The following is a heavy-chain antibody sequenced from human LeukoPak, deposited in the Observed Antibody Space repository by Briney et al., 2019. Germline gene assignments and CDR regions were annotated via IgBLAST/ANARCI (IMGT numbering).Heavy chain of an antibody. J-gene: IGHJ4*02. CDR2: IIPILGIA. CDR3: ARTPITIFGVVIIGLDY. D-gene: IGHD3-3*01. V-gene: IGHV1-69*04. CDR1: GGTFSSYA. Sequence: GASVKVSCKASGGTFSSYAISWVRQAPGQGLEWMGRIIPILGIANYAQKFQGRVTITADKPTSTAYMELRSLRSDDTAVYYCARTPITIFGVVIIGLDYWGQGTLVTVSS.